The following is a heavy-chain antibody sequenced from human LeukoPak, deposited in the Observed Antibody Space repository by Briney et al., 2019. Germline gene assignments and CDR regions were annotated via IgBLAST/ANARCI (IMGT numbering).Heavy chain of an antibody. CDR2: INPNSGGT. V-gene: IGHV1-2*06. D-gene: IGHD4-17*01. J-gene: IGHJ4*02. CDR1: GYTFTGYY. CDR3: ARDTVTTNPSPSFDY. Sequence: ASVTVSCKASGYTFTGYYMHWVRQAPGQGLEWMGRINPNSGGTNYAQKFQGRVTMTRDTSISTAYMELSRLRSDDTAVYYCARDTVTTNPSPSFDYWGQGTLVTVSS.